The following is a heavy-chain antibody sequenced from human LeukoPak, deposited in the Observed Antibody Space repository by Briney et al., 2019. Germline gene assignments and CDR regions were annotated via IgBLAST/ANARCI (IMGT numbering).Heavy chain of an antibody. Sequence: PSETLSLTCAVSGGSISSSNWWSWVRQPPGKGLEWIGEIYHSGSTNYNPSLKSRVTISVDTSKNQFSLKLSSVTAADTAVYYCARAFGIVGATVWFDPWGQGTLVTVSS. CDR1: GGSISSSNW. CDR2: IYHSGST. J-gene: IGHJ5*02. CDR3: ARAFGIVGATVWFDP. V-gene: IGHV4-4*02. D-gene: IGHD1-26*01.